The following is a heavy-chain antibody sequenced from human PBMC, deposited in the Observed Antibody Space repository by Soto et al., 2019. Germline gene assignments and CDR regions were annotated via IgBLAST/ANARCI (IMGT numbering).Heavy chain of an antibody. V-gene: IGHV5-51*01. CDR3: ARHVYCTNGVCYMSDY. CDR2: IYPGDSDT. J-gene: IGHJ4*02. CDR1: GYSFTSYW. Sequence: GESLKISCKGSGYSFTSYWIGWVRQMPGKGLEWMGIIYPGDSDTRYSPSFQGQVTISADKSISTAYLQWSSLKASDTAMYYCARHVYCTNGVCYMSDYWGQGTLVTVSS. D-gene: IGHD2-8*01.